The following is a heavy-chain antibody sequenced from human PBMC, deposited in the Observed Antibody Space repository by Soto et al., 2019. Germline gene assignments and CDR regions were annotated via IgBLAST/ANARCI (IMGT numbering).Heavy chain of an antibody. Sequence: QITLKESGPTLVKPTQTLTLTCTFSGFSLSTSGVGVGWIRQPPGKALEWLALIYWDDDKRYSPSLKSRLTITKDTSKNQVVLTMTNMDPVDTATSYCAHSLIAAADIDDAFDIWGQGTMVTVSS. CDR2: IYWDDDK. D-gene: IGHD6-13*01. J-gene: IGHJ3*02. V-gene: IGHV2-5*02. CDR1: GFSLSTSGVG. CDR3: AHSLIAAADIDDAFDI.